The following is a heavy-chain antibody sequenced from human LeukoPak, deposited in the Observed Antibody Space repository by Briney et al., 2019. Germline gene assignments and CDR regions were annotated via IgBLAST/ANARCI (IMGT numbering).Heavy chain of an antibody. V-gene: IGHV3-30*02. J-gene: IGHJ4*02. CDR3: ARVSWVVGASLHDY. Sequence: GGSLRLSCAASGFTFNSYGMHWVRQAPGKGLEWVAFIRYDGSNKYYADSVKGRFTISRDNSKNTLYLQMNSLRAEDTAVYYCARVSWVVGASLHDYWGQGTLVTVSS. CDR1: GFTFNSYG. CDR2: IRYDGSNK. D-gene: IGHD1-26*01.